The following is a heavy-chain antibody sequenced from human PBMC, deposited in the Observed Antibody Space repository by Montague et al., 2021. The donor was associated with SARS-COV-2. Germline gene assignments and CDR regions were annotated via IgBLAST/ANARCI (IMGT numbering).Heavy chain of an antibody. V-gene: IGHV4-38-2*02. J-gene: IGHJ3*02. Sequence: SETRSLTCTVSGYSISSGDYWGWIRQPPGKGLEWIGRIYRNGNTYYNPSLKSRVTISVDTSRNQFSLKLRSVTAADTAVYYCARGAGYSSSWYLAFEIWGQGTMVTVSS. CDR1: GYSISSGDY. D-gene: IGHD6-13*01. CDR3: ARGAGYSSSWYLAFEI. CDR2: IYRNGNT.